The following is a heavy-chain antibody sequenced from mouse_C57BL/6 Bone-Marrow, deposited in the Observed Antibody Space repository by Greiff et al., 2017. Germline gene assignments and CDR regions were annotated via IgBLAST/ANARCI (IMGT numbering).Heavy chain of an antibody. J-gene: IGHJ2*01. V-gene: IGHV1-81*01. Sequence: QVQLKQSGAELARPGASVKLSCKASGYTFTSYGISWVKQRTGQGLEWIGEIYPRSGNTYYNEKFKGKATLTADKSSSTAYMELRSLTSEDSAVDFCARNGYCSYYFDYWGQGTTLTVSS. CDR2: IYPRSGNT. D-gene: IGHD2-3*01. CDR3: ARNGYCSYYFDY. CDR1: GYTFTSYG.